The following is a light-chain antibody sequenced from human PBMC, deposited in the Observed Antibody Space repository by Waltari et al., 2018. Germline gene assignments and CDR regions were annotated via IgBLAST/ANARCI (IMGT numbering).Light chain of an antibody. CDR3: SSYTSSNTLVV. J-gene: IGLJ2*01. CDR2: DVN. V-gene: IGLV2-14*01. CDR1: RSDVGAYNY. Sequence: QSALTQPASVSGSPGQSITISCTGTRSDVGAYNYVSWYQQHPGKAPKVMIYDVNSRPSGVSNRFSGSKSGNTSSLTISGLQAEDEADYYCSSYTSSNTLVVFGEGTKLTVL.